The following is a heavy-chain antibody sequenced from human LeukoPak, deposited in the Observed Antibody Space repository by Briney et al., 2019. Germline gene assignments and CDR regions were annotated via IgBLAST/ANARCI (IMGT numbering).Heavy chain of an antibody. J-gene: IGHJ4*02. D-gene: IGHD6-19*01. Sequence: SETLSLTCTVSGASLTSYYWSWIRQPPGKGLEWIGYIYYSGSTNYNPSLKSRVTISVDTSKNQFSLKLSSVTAADTAVYYCARGKVVAGTPGQNSWDSWGQGTLVTVSS. CDR3: ARGKVVAGTPGQNSWDS. CDR2: IYYSGST. CDR1: GASLTSYY. V-gene: IGHV4-59*12.